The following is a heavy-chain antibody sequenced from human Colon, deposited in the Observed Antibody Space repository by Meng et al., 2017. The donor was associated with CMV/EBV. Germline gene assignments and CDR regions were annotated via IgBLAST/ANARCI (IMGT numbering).Heavy chain of an antibody. Sequence: SETLSLTCAVYGGSFSGYYWSWIRQPPGKGLEWIGEINHSGSTNYNPSLKSRVTISVDTSKNQFSLKLSSVTAADTAVHYCARGLRVPAAIYPYNWFDPWGQGTLVTVSS. CDR3: ARGLRVPAAIYPYNWFDP. CDR1: GGSFSGYY. CDR2: INHSGST. D-gene: IGHD2-2*01. J-gene: IGHJ5*02. V-gene: IGHV4-34*01.